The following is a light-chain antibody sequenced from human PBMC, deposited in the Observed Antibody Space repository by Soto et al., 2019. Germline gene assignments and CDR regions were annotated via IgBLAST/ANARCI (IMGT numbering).Light chain of an antibody. J-gene: IGKJ5*01. V-gene: IGKV3-15*01. CDR1: QSVSSN. CDR2: GAS. Sequence: EIVMTQSPDTLSVSPGERATLSCRASQSVSSNLAWYQQKPGQAPRLLIYGASTRATGIPARFSGSGSGTEFTLTISSLQSEDFAVYYCQQYNNWLLITFGQGTRLDIK. CDR3: QQYNNWLLIT.